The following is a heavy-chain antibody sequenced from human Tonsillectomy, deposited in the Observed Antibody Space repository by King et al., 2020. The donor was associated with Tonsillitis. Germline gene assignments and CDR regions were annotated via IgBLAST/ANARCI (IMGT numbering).Heavy chain of an antibody. V-gene: IGHV4-38-2*02. CDR2: FYHSGST. D-gene: IGHD6-6*01. CDR3: ARVAIATRLYYFDY. J-gene: IGHJ4*02. CDR1: GYSISSGYY. Sequence: QLQESGPGLVKPSETLSLTCTVSGYSISSGYYWGWIRQPPGKGLEWIGSFYHSGSTYYNPSLKSRVTISVDTSKNQFSLRLSSVTAADTAVYYCARVAIATRLYYFDYWGQGTLVTVSS.